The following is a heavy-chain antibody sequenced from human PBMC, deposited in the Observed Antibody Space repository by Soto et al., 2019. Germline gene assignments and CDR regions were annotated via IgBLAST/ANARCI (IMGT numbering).Heavy chain of an antibody. CDR2: ISGSGSTI. D-gene: IGHD2-8*01. Sequence: GGSLRLSCEATGFTVSSHEMNWIRQTPGKRLEWIAKISGSGSTINYADSVKGRFTISRDNVQRTLHLQMDSLRVEDTGVYYCARGGVYWGRGTLVTVS. J-gene: IGHJ1*01. CDR3: ARGGVY. CDR1: GFTVSSHE. V-gene: IGHV3-48*03.